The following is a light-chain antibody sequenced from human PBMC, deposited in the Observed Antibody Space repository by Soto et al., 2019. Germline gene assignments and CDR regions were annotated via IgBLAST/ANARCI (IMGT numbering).Light chain of an antibody. Sequence: SALTQPPSASGSPGRSVAISCTGTSSDVGGYNYVSWYQQHPGKAPKLMIYEVNKRPSGVPDRFSGSKSGNTASLTVSGLQAEDEADYYCSSYAGSSNVFGTGTKVTV. V-gene: IGLV2-8*01. CDR2: EVN. CDR1: SSDVGGYNY. CDR3: SSYAGSSNV. J-gene: IGLJ1*01.